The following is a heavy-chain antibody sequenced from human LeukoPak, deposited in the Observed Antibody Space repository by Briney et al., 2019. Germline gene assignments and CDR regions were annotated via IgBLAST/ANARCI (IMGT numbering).Heavy chain of an antibody. CDR1: GFTFSSYW. CDR3: ARDYYDSSGYYHVYYFDY. CDR2: IKQDGSEK. D-gene: IGHD3-22*01. V-gene: IGHV3-7*03. Sequence: PGGSLRLSCAASGFTFSSYWMSWVRQAPGKGLEWVANIKQDGSEKYYVDSVKGRFTISRDNAKNSLYLQMNSLRAEDTAVYYCARDYYDSSGYYHVYYFDYWGQGTLVTVSS. J-gene: IGHJ4*02.